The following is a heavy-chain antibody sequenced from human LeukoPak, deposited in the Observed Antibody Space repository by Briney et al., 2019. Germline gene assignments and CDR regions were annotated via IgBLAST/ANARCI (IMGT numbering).Heavy chain of an antibody. D-gene: IGHD2-2*01. J-gene: IGHJ4*02. CDR1: GGSFSGYY. CDR3: ARGLVVPAAVDY. Sequence: SETLSLTCAVYGGSFSGYYWSWIRQPPGKGLEWIGEINHSGSTNYNPSLKSRVTISVDTSKNQFSLKLSTVTAADTAVYYCARGLVVPAAVDYWGQGTLVTVSS. V-gene: IGHV4-34*01. CDR2: INHSGST.